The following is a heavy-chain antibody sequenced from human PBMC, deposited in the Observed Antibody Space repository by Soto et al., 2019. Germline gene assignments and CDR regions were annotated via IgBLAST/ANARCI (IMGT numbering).Heavy chain of an antibody. D-gene: IGHD3-10*01. V-gene: IGHV1-69*06. J-gene: IGHJ4*02. CDR1: GGTFSGHA. Sequence: QVQLVQSGAEVKKPGSSVKVSCEASGGTFSGHAISWVRQAPGQGPEWMGGLNPLFGTTQHAQNFQDSLVVTADKCTSSAYMELSSLRCEDTAIYYCARGPNSGSRFESWGQGTLVTVSS. CDR2: LNPLFGTT. CDR3: ARGPNSGSRFES.